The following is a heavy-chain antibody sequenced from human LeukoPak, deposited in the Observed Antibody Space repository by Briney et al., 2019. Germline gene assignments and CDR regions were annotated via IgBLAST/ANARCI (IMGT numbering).Heavy chain of an antibody. Sequence: SSETLSLTCTVSGGSISSYYWSWIRQPPGKGLEWIGYIYYSGSTNYNPSLQSRVTISVDTSKNQFSLKLSSVTAADTAVYYCARGDWDSSGWYYYYYMDVWGKGTTVTVSS. CDR2: IYYSGST. CDR3: ARGDWDSSGWYYYYYMDV. V-gene: IGHV4-59*12. J-gene: IGHJ6*03. CDR1: GGSISSYY. D-gene: IGHD6-19*01.